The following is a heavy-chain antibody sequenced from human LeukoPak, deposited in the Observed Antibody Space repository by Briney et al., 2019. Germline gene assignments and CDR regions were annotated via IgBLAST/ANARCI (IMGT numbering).Heavy chain of an antibody. Sequence: ASVKVSCKASGYTFTSYGISWVRQAPGQGLEWMGWISAYNGNTNYAQKLQCRVTMTTDTSTSTAYMELRSLRSDDTAVYYCARDIEGTAVAGTPFDYWGQGTLVTVSS. V-gene: IGHV1-18*01. CDR1: GYTFTSYG. CDR2: ISAYNGNT. CDR3: ARDIEGTAVAGTPFDY. J-gene: IGHJ4*02. D-gene: IGHD6-19*01.